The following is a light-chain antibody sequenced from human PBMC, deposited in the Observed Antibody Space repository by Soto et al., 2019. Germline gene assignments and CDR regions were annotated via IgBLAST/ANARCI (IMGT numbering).Light chain of an antibody. CDR3: SSCTSSSAPYV. V-gene: IGLV2-14*01. Sequence: QSALTQPASVSGSPGQSITISCTGTSNDVGGYNCVSWYQQSPGKAPKLMIYDVSDRPPGVSNRFSGSKSDNTASLTISGLQAEYEADYYCSSCTSSSAPYVFGSGTKLTVL. J-gene: IGLJ1*01. CDR2: DVS. CDR1: SNDVGGYNC.